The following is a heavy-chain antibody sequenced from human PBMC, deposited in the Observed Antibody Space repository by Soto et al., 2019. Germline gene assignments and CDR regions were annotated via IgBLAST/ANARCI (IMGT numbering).Heavy chain of an antibody. J-gene: IGHJ6*02. CDR1: GFTFSSYA. Sequence: PGGSLRLSCAASGFTFSSYAMSWVRQAPGKGVEGVSAISGSGGSTYYADSVKGRFTISRDNSKNTLYLQMNSLRAEDTAVYYCAKRTDDYCYCGMDVWGQGTRVTVSS. CDR2: ISGSGGST. CDR3: AKRTDDYCYCGMDV. V-gene: IGHV3-23*01.